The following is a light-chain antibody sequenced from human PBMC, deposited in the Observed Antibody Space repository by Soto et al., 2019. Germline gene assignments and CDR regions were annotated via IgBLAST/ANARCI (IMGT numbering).Light chain of an antibody. CDR1: QSVSSSY. CDR2: GAS. Sequence: VMTQSPATLSVSPGERATLSCRASQSVSSSYLAWYQQKPGQAPRLLIYGASTRATGIPARFRGGGSGTDFTLTISRLEPEDFAVYYCQQFSSYPLTFGGGTKVDIK. V-gene: IGKV3-20*01. J-gene: IGKJ4*01. CDR3: QQFSSYPLT.